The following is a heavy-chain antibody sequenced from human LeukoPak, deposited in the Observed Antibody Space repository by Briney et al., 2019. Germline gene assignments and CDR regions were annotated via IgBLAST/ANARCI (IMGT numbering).Heavy chain of an antibody. J-gene: IGHJ3*02. V-gene: IGHV4-34*01. CDR2: FNLGGGT. D-gene: IGHD3-22*01. CDR1: GGSFGDYY. CDR3: ARIYNDTSGNHNQAFDM. Sequence: SETLSLTCAVDGGSFGDYYWSWIRQPPGRGLEWIGEFNLGGGTNYNPSLRSRLTISVDAAKSQASLKLSSVTPVDTALYYCARIYNDTSGNHNQAFDMWGQGTMVTVSS.